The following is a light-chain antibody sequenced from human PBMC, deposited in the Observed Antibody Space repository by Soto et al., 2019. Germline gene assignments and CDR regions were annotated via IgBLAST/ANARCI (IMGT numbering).Light chain of an antibody. J-gene: IGKJ1*01. V-gene: IGKV3-20*01. CDR1: QCVSSSY. CDR3: QQYGSSPET. Sequence: EIVLTQSPGTLSLSPGERATLSCRASQCVSSSYLAWYQQKPGQAPRLLIYGASSRATGIPDRFSGSGSGTDFTLTISRLEPEDFAVYYCQQYGSSPETFGQGTKVDIK. CDR2: GAS.